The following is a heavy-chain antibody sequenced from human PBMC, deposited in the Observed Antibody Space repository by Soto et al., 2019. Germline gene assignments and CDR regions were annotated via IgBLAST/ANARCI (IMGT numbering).Heavy chain of an antibody. D-gene: IGHD1-7*01. Sequence: EVQLVESGGGLVQPGGSLRLSCAASGFTFSSYSMNWVRQAPGKGLEWVSYISSSSSTIYYADAVKGRFTISRDTAKNSQYLQMNSLRDEDTAVYYCAGDRGPAQLGLENYYFDYWGQGTLVTVSS. CDR2: ISSSSSTI. J-gene: IGHJ4*02. CDR3: AGDRGPAQLGLENYYFDY. CDR1: GFTFSSYS. V-gene: IGHV3-48*02.